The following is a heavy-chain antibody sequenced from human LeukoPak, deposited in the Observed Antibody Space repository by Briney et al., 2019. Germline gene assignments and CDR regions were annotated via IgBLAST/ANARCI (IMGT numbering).Heavy chain of an antibody. CDR3: ARASGGYYDSSGSFDY. J-gene: IGHJ4*02. CDR2: ISGSGGST. D-gene: IGHD3-22*01. Sequence: PGGSLRLSCAASGFTFSSYAMSWVRQAPGKGLEWVSAISGSGGSTYYADSVKGRFTISRDNSKNMLYLQMNSLRAEDTAVYHCARASGGYYDSSGSFDYWGQGTLVTVSS. V-gene: IGHV3-23*01. CDR1: GFTFSSYA.